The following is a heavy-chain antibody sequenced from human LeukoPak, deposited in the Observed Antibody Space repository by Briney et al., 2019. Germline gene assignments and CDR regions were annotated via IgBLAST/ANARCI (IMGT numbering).Heavy chain of an antibody. V-gene: IGHV4-59*01. CDR2: IYYSGST. J-gene: IGHJ4*02. CDR3: ARDPPVGARPLDY. Sequence: SETLSLTCTVSGGSISSYYWSWIRQPPGKGLEWIGYIYYSGSTNYNPSLKSRVTISVDTSKNQFSLKLSSVTAVDTAVYYCARDPPVGARPLDYWGQGTLVTVSS. CDR1: GGSISSYY. D-gene: IGHD1-26*01.